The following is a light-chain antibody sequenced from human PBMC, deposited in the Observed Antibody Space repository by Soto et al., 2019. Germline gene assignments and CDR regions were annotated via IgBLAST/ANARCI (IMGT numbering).Light chain of an antibody. CDR2: DVS. Sequence: QCALTQPRSVSGSPGQSVTISCTGTSYDVGGYNYVSWYQQHPGKAPKLMIYDVSKRPSGVPDRFSGSKSGNTASLTISGLQAEDEADYYCCSYAGSYTYVFGTGTKVTVL. J-gene: IGLJ1*01. CDR3: CSYAGSYTYV. V-gene: IGLV2-11*01. CDR1: SYDVGGYNY.